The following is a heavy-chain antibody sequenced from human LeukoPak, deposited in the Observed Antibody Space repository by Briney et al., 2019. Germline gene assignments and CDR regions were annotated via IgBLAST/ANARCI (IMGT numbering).Heavy chain of an antibody. V-gene: IGHV4-59*01. Sequence: SETLSLTCTVSGGSISSYYWSWIRQPPGKGLEWIGYIYYSGSTNYIPSLKSRVTISVDTSKNQFSLRLSSVTAADTALYYCARDCSSSSCYDYWGQETLVTVSS. D-gene: IGHD2-2*01. CDR3: ARDCSSSSCYDY. J-gene: IGHJ4*02. CDR1: GGSISSYY. CDR2: IYYSGST.